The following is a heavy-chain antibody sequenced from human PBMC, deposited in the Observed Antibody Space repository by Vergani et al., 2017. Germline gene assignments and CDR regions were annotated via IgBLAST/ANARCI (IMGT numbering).Heavy chain of an antibody. D-gene: IGHD3-10*01. CDR3: ARIVGTCXYGSGSYLLGAFDI. J-gene: IGHJ3*02. CDR1: GGTFSSYA. Sequence: QVQLVQSGAEVKKPGSSVKVSCKASGGTFSSYAISWVRQAPGQGLEWMGGIIPIFGTANYAQKFQGRVTITADESTSTAYMELSSLRSEDTAVYYCARIVGTCXYGSGSYLLGAFDIWGQGTMVTVSS. V-gene: IGHV1-69*12. CDR2: IIPIFGTA.